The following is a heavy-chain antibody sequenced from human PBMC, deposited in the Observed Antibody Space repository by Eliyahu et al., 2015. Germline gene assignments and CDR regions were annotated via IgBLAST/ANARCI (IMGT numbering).Heavy chain of an antibody. CDR1: GXSISSYY. D-gene: IGHD6-13*01. J-gene: IGHJ4*02. Sequence: QVQLQESGPGLVKPSETXSLXCTXXGXSISSYYWSWXRQPPGKGLEWIGYIYYSGSTNYNPXLKSRVTISVDTSKNQFSLKLSSVTAADTAVYYCARDSSSWYYFDYWGQGTLVTVSS. CDR2: IYYSGST. CDR3: ARDSSSWYYFDY. V-gene: IGHV4-59*01.